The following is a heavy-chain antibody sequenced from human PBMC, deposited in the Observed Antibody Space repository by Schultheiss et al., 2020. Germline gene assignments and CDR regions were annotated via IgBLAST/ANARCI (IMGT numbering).Heavy chain of an antibody. CDR1: GGTFSSYA. Sequence: SVKVSCKASGGTFSSYAISWVRQAPGQGLEWMGRIIPILGIANYAQKFQGRVTITADKSTSTAYMELSSLRSEDTAVYYCARKYSSSWYSLNAFDIWGQGTTVTVSS. CDR2: IIPILGIA. J-gene: IGHJ3*02. CDR3: ARKYSSSWYSLNAFDI. D-gene: IGHD6-13*01. V-gene: IGHV1-69*04.